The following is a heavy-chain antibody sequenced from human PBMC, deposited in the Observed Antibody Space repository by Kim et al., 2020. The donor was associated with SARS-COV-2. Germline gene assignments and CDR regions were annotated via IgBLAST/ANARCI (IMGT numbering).Heavy chain of an antibody. J-gene: IGHJ4*02. V-gene: IGHV3-21*01. D-gene: IGHD3-10*01. CDR2: I. CDR3: ARDPNGGDFDY. Sequence: IYYADSVKGRFTISRDNAKNSLYLQMNSLRAEDTAVYYCARDPNGGDFDYWGQGTLVTVSS.